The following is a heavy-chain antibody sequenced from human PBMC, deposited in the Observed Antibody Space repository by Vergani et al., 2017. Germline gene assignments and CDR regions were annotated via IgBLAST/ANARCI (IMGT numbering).Heavy chain of an antibody. Sequence: QVQLQESGPGLVKPSETLYLTCTVSGGSISSYYWSWIRQPPGKGLEWIGYIYYSGSTNYNPSLKSRVTISVDTSTNQFSLKLTSVTAADTAIYYCARGTPIIDYWGQGSLVTVSS. D-gene: IGHD5-24*01. V-gene: IGHV4-59*12. CDR3: ARGTPIIDY. J-gene: IGHJ4*02. CDR1: GGSISSYY. CDR2: IYYSGST.